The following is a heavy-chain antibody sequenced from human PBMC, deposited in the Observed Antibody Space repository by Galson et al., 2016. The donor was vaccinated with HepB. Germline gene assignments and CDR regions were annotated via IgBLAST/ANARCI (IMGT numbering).Heavy chain of an antibody. Sequence: SLRLSCAASGFSFDSYYMHWVRQAPGRGLVSVSRTSPDGSYTYYADSVRGRFTVSRDNAKNTLYLQLSGLRAEDTAVYYCARESDGYKHVLDIWGPGTMVAVSS. J-gene: IGHJ3*02. CDR1: GFSFDSYY. V-gene: IGHV3-74*01. CDR3: ARESDGYKHVLDI. CDR2: TSPDGSYT. D-gene: IGHD5-18*01.